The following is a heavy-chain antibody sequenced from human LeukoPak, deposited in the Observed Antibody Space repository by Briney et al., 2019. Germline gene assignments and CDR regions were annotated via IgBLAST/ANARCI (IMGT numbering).Heavy chain of an antibody. CDR2: IYYSGST. V-gene: IGHV4-39*01. CDR1: GGSISSSSYY. D-gene: IGHD1-26*01. Sequence: PSETLSLTCTVSGGSISSSSYYWGWIRQPPGKGLEWIGSIYYSGSTYYNPSLKSRVTISVDTSKNQFSLKLSSVTAADTAVYYCARHGGSYSAPARFDYWGQGTLVTVSS. J-gene: IGHJ4*02. CDR3: ARHGGSYSAPARFDY.